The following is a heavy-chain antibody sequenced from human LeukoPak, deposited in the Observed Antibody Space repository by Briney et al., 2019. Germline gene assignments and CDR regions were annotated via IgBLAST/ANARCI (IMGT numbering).Heavy chain of an antibody. CDR3: AREGSWAGDY. CDR1: GYTFTSYW. J-gene: IGHJ4*02. V-gene: IGHV1-46*01. CDR2: TNPTGDST. D-gene: IGHD6-13*01. Sequence: ASVKVSCKASGYTFTSYWLHWVRQAPGQGLEWMGITNPTGDSTIYAQKFQGRVTMTRGTSTSTVYMELSSLRFEDTAVYYCAREGSWAGDYWGQGTLVTVSS.